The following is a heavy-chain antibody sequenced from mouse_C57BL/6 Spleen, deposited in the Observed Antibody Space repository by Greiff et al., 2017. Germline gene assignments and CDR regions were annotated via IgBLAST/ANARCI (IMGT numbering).Heavy chain of an antibody. CDR1: GYNIKDDY. CDR2: IYPENGDT. D-gene: IGHD2-4*01. V-gene: IGHV14-4*01. CDR3: TTGVVRLRRIAY. J-gene: IGHJ3*01. Sequence: VQLQQSGAELVRPGASVKLSCTASGYNIKDDYMHWVKQRSGQGLEWIGWIYPENGDTEYASKFQGKATITADTSSNTAYMKLSRLTSEDTAVYYCTTGVVRLRRIAYWGQGTLVTVSA.